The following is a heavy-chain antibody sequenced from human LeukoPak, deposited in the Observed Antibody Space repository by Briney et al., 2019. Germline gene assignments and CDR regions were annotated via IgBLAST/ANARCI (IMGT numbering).Heavy chain of an antibody. CDR1: GFTFSSYA. V-gene: IGHV3-23*01. Sequence: GGSLRLSCAASGFTFSSYAMSWVRQAPGKGLEWVSAISGSGGSTYYADSVKGRFTISRDNSKNTLYLQMNSLRAEDTAVYYCAKDRYCSSTSCCEDYWGQGTLVTVSS. CDR2: ISGSGGST. D-gene: IGHD2-2*01. CDR3: AKDRYCSSTSCCEDY. J-gene: IGHJ4*02.